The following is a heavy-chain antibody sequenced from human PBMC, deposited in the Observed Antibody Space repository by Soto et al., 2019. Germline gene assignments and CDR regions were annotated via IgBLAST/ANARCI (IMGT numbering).Heavy chain of an antibody. V-gene: IGHV3-23*01. CDR3: MHLYSYGTGSYYE. CDR1: GFTFSTYA. D-gene: IGHD3-10*01. J-gene: IGHJ4*02. Sequence: EVQLLESGGGLVQPGGSLTLSCAASGFTFSTYAMSWVRQAPGKGLEWVSGMSGSGGSTYYADSVKGRFTISSDNSKNAVYMQLNSLRAEDTTVYCCMHLYSYGTGSYYEWVQGTLGTVSS. CDR2: MSGSGGST.